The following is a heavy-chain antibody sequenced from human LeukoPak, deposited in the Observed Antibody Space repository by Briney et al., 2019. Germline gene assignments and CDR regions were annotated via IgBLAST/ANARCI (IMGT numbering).Heavy chain of an antibody. CDR1: GYTFTSYG. CDR3: ASSRYFGSAVDY. D-gene: IGHD3-9*01. Sequence: ASVKVSRKASGYTFTSYGISWVRQAPGQGLEWMGWISAYNGNTNYAQKLQGRVTMTTDTSTSTAYMELRSLRSDDTAVYYCASSRYFGSAVDYWGQGTLVTVSS. CDR2: ISAYNGNT. V-gene: IGHV1-18*01. J-gene: IGHJ4*02.